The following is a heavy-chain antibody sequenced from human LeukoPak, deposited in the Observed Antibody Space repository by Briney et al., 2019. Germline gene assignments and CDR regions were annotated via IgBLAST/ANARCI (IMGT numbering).Heavy chain of an antibody. CDR2: IYSGGST. Sequence: GGSLRLSCAASGFTVSSNYMSWVRQAPGKGLEWVSVIYSGGSTYYADSVKGRFTISRDNSKNTLYLQMNSLRAEDMAVYYCARDCSSTSCRGGFDPWGQGTLVTVSS. J-gene: IGHJ5*02. D-gene: IGHD2-2*01. CDR1: GFTVSSNY. V-gene: IGHV3-66*02. CDR3: ARDCSSTSCRGGFDP.